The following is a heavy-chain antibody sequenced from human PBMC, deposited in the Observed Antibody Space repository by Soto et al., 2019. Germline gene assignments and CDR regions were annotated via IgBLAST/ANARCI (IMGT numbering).Heavy chain of an antibody. J-gene: IGHJ3*02. CDR2: IKSKTDGGTT. V-gene: IGHV3-15*01. D-gene: IGHD3-9*01. CDR3: TTDLGLRYFDWLLYAFDI. Sequence: GGSLRLSCAASGFTFSNAWMSWVRQAPGKGLEWVGRIKSKTDGGTTDYAAPVKGRFTISRDDSKNTLYLQMNSLKTEDPAVYYCTTDLGLRYFDWLLYAFDIWGQGTMVTVSS. CDR1: GFTFSNAW.